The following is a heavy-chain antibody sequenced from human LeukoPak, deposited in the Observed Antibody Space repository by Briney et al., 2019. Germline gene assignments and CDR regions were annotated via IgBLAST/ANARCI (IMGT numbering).Heavy chain of an antibody. J-gene: IGHJ6*02. CDR3: AKEGSGSDTDYYYYGMDV. V-gene: IGHV3-30*18. CDR1: GFTFSSYG. Sequence: GGSLRLSCAASGFTFSSYGMYWVRQAPGKGLEWVAVISYDGSNKNYPDSVKGRFTISRDNSKNTVDLQMNSLRVEDTAVYYCAKEGSGSDTDYYYYGMDVWGQGTTVTVSS. CDR2: ISYDGSNK. D-gene: IGHD1-26*01.